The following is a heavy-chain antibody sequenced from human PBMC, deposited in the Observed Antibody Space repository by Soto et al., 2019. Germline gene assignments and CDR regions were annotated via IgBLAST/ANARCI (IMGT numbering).Heavy chain of an antibody. CDR3: ARLTVLRYFDWLLPNFDY. CDR2: IYYSGST. Sequence: SETLSLTCTVSGGSISSSSYYWGWIRQPPGKGLEWIGSIYYSGSTYYNPSLKSRVTISVDTSKNQFSLKLSSVTAADTAVYYCARLTVLRYFDWLLPNFDYWGQGTLVTVSS. D-gene: IGHD3-9*01. V-gene: IGHV4-39*01. CDR1: GGSISSSSYY. J-gene: IGHJ4*02.